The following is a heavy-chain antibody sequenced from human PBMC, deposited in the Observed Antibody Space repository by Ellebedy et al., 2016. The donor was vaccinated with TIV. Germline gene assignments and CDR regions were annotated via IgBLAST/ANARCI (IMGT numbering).Heavy chain of an antibody. J-gene: IGHJ4*02. V-gene: IGHV1-46*04. CDR1: GYTFTNYY. Sequence: AASVKVSCKASGYTFTNYYVHWVRQAPGQGLEWMGMINPTGGYTTYTHMLQGRVTLTRDTSTSTVYMELSGLRSEDTAVYYCARDGTNNGVATTADHWGQGTLVTVSS. CDR3: ARDGTNNGVATTADH. CDR2: INPTGGYT. D-gene: IGHD2-21*02.